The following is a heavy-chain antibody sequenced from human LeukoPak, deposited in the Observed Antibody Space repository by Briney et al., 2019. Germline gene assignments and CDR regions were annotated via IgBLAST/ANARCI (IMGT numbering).Heavy chain of an antibody. CDR3: AKAFLLWFGEFARWEMYYFDY. Sequence: PGGSLRLSCAASGFTFSSNWMHWVRQDPEKGLVWVSRINSDGGYTDYADSVKGRFTISRDNAKNTLYLQMNSLRVEDTAVYYCAKAFLLWFGEFARWEMYYFDYWGQGTLVTVSS. J-gene: IGHJ4*02. D-gene: IGHD3-10*01. CDR1: GFTFSSNW. V-gene: IGHV3-74*01. CDR2: INSDGGYT.